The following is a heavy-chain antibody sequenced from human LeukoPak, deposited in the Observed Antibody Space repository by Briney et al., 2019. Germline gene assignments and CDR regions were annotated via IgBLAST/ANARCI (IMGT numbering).Heavy chain of an antibody. CDR1: GGSFSGYY. D-gene: IGHD4-23*01. CDR2: INHSGST. J-gene: IGHJ4*02. CDR3: ARRGDYGGNLDY. Sequence: PSETLSLTCAVYGGSFSGYYWSWIRQPPGKGLEWIGEINHSGSTNYNPSLKSRVTMSVDTSKNQFSLKLSSVTAADTAVYYCARRGDYGGNLDYWGQGTLVTASS. V-gene: IGHV4-34*01.